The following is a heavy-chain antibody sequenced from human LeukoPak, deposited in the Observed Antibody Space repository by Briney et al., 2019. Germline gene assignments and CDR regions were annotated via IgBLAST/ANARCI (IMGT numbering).Heavy chain of an antibody. Sequence: PSETLSLTCAVYGGSFSGYYWSWIRQPPGKGLEWIGEINHSGSTHSNPSLKSRVTISVDTSKNQFSLKLSSVTAADTAVYYCATGHLEWLLPDYWGQGTLVTVSS. CDR3: ATGHLEWLLPDY. D-gene: IGHD2-15*01. V-gene: IGHV4-34*01. CDR1: GGSFSGYY. CDR2: INHSGST. J-gene: IGHJ4*02.